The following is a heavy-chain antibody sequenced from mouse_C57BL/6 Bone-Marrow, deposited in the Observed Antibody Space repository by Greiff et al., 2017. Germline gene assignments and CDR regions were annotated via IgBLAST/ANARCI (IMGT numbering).Heavy chain of an antibody. CDR2: IDPSDSYT. J-gene: IGHJ3*01. D-gene: IGHD1-1*01. V-gene: IGHV1-69*01. Sequence: QVQLQQPGAELVMPGASVKLSCKASGYTFTSYWMHWVKQRPGQGLEWIGEIDPSDSYTNYNQKFKGKSTLTVDKSSSTAYMQLSSLTSEESAVSYCARDYCGSGLFAYWGQGTLVTVSA. CDR3: ARDYCGSGLFAY. CDR1: GYTFTSYW.